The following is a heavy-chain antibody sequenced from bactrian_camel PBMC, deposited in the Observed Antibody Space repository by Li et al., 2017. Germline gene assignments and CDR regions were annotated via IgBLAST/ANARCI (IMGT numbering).Heavy chain of an antibody. V-gene: IGHV3S55*01. CDR1: GDHRMV. Sequence: HVQLVESGGGSAQTGGSLTLSCVVSGDHRMVAWFRQGPGRTREGVAGLGDDGSTSYAKFAEGRFTISRDNAVNTLYLQMTSLKTEDTAVYYCSHTTYLLPLALGQGTQVTVS. J-gene: IGHJ4*01. D-gene: IGHD2*01. CDR2: LGDDGST.